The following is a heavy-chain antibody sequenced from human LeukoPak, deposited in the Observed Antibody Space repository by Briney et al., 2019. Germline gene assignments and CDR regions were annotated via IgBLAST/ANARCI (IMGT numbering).Heavy chain of an antibody. CDR3: ARYPFSDGFDI. V-gene: IGHV4-59*08. CDR2: VYSSGHT. Sequence: SETLSLTCTVSGGSISTYYWSWIRQPPGKGLEWIAYVYSSGHTNYNPSLKGRVTISVDTSKNQFSLKVNSVTAADTAVYYCARYPFSDGFDIWGQGTMVTVSS. CDR1: GGSISTYY. J-gene: IGHJ3*02.